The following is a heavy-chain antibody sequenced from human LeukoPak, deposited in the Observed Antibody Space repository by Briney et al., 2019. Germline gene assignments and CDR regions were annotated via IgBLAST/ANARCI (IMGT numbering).Heavy chain of an antibody. CDR3: AKGLRGQQPLGY. Sequence: GGSLRLSCAASGFTFSSYAMHWVRQAPGKGLEWVAVISYDGSNKYYADSVKGRFTISRDNSKNTLYLQMNSLRAEDTAVYYCAKGLRGQQPLGYWGQGTLVTVSS. J-gene: IGHJ4*02. CDR2: ISYDGSNK. D-gene: IGHD6-13*01. V-gene: IGHV3-30-3*01. CDR1: GFTFSSYA.